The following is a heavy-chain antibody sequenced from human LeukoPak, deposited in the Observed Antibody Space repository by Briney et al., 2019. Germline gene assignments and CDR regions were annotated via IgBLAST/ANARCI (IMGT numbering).Heavy chain of an antibody. CDR2: ISWNSGSI. Sequence: GRSLRLSCAASGFTFDDYAMHWVRQAPGKGLEWVSGISWNSGSIGYADSVKGRFTISRDNAKNSLYLQMNSLRAEDTALYYCARVGRDYGDSENYYYYYGMDVWGQGTTVTASS. J-gene: IGHJ6*02. CDR3: ARVGRDYGDSENYYYYYGMDV. CDR1: GFTFDDYA. V-gene: IGHV3-9*01. D-gene: IGHD4-17*01.